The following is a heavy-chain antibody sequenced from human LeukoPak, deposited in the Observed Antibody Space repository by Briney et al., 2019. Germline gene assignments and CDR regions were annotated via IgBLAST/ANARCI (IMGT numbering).Heavy chain of an antibody. V-gene: IGHV4-59*02. Sequence: SETLSLTCTVSGGSVSGFYWSWIRQPPGKGLEWIGSVYYSGGTNYNPSLKSRVAISADTSKNQFSLKLSSVTAADTAVYYCAREVGIASAGTADYFDYWGQGTLVTVSS. J-gene: IGHJ4*02. CDR2: VYYSGGT. D-gene: IGHD6-13*01. CDR3: AREVGIASAGTADYFDY. CDR1: GGSVSGFY.